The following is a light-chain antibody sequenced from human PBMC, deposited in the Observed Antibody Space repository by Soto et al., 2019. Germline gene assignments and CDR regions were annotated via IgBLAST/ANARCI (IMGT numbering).Light chain of an antibody. CDR3: QQLRLYPST. V-gene: IGKV1-9*01. Sequence: IQLTQSPSSLSASVGDRVTITCRASQDIAIYLAWYQQKPGEAPKLLIYAASTLYGGVPSRFSGSGSGTDVALTITSLQAEDFATYYCQQLRLYPSTFGGGNKVEIK. CDR1: QDIAIY. CDR2: AAS. J-gene: IGKJ4*01.